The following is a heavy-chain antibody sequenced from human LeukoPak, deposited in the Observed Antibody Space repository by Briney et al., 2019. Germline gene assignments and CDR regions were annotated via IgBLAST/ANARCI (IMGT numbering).Heavy chain of an antibody. CDR1: GFTFSGSA. CDR2: IRSKANSYAT. V-gene: IGHV3-73*01. Sequence: GGSLRLSCAASGFTFSGSAMHWVRQASGRGLEWVGRIRSKANSYATAYAASVKGRFTISRDDSKNTAYLQMNSLKTEDTAVYYCTRYSSGWYYFDYWGQGTPVTVSS. CDR3: TRYSSGWYYFDY. D-gene: IGHD6-19*01. J-gene: IGHJ4*02.